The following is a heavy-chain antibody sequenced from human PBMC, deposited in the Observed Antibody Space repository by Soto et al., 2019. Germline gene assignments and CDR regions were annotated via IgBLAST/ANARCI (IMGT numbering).Heavy chain of an antibody. Sequence: SVKVSCKASGGTVSSYSISWVRQAPGQGPEWMGRIIPVLGIVNYAQKFQGRVTIMADKSTNTAYMEVSSLRSEDTAVYYCATSPNCSGGSCYSTYYYYYGMDVWG. CDR3: ATSPNCSGGSCYSTYYYYYGMDV. CDR2: IIPVLGIV. J-gene: IGHJ6*02. D-gene: IGHD2-15*01. CDR1: GGTVSSYS. V-gene: IGHV1-69*02.